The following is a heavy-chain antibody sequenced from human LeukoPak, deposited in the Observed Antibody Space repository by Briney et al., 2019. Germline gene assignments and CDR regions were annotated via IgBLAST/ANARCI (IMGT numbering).Heavy chain of an antibody. CDR3: ARDPGYCSSTSCYRWLVDY. D-gene: IGHD2-2*02. CDR1: GFTFSSYS. CDR2: ISSISSYI. V-gene: IGHV3-21*01. J-gene: IGHJ4*02. Sequence: PGGSLRLSCAASGFTFSSYSMNWVRQAPGKGLEWVSSISSISSYIYYADSVKGRFTISRDNAKNLLYLQMNSLRAEDTAVYYCARDPGYCSSTSCYRWLVDYWGQGTLVTVSS.